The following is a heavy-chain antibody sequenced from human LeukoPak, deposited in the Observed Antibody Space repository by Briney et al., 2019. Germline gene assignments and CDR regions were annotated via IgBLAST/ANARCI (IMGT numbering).Heavy chain of an antibody. CDR3: ARDGSAAMAHYFDY. V-gene: IGHV3-7*01. Sequence: GGSLRLSCAASGFTFSTYWMSWVRQAPGKGLEWVANIKQDGSDKFYVDSVKGRFTISRDNAKNSTYLQMNSLRSEDTAVYYCARDGSAAMAHYFDYWGQGTLVTVSS. CDR2: IKQDGSDK. J-gene: IGHJ4*02. D-gene: IGHD5-18*01. CDR1: GFTFSTYW.